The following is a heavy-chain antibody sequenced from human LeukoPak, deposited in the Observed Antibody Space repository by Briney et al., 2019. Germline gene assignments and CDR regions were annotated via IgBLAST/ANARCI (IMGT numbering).Heavy chain of an antibody. Sequence: GASVKVSCKTSGYTFTGYYMHWVRQAPGQGLEWMGWINPTSGGTNYAQKFQGRVTMTRDTSISTAYMELSRLRSDDTAVYYYARVWYYYDSTGILTLYFDYWGQGTLVTVSS. J-gene: IGHJ4*02. CDR2: INPTSGGT. CDR3: ARVWYYYDSTGILTLYFDY. D-gene: IGHD3-22*01. V-gene: IGHV1-2*02. CDR1: GYTFTGYY.